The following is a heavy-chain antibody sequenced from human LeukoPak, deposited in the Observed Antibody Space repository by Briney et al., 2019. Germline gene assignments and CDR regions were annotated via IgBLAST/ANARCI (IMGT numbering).Heavy chain of an antibody. J-gene: IGHJ5*02. D-gene: IGHD3-10*01. CDR2: IRSKAYGGTT. V-gene: IGHV3-49*04. CDR3: TRDGARFGGESWFDP. CDR1: GFTFGDYA. Sequence: PGGSLRLSCTASGFTFGDYAMSWVRQAPGKGLEWVGFIRSKAYGGTTEYAASVKGRFTISRDDSKSIAYLQMNSLKTEDTAVYYCTRDGARFGGESWFDPWGQGTLVTVSS.